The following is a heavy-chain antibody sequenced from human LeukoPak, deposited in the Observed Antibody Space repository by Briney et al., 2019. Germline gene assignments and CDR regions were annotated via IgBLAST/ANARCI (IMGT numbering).Heavy chain of an antibody. CDR1: GYTFTSYG. J-gene: IGHJ4*02. CDR2: ISAYNGNT. V-gene: IGHV1-18*01. D-gene: IGHD4-11*01. Sequence: ASVKVSCKASGYTFTSYGISWVRQAPGQGLEWMGWISAYNGNTYYAQKLQGRVTMTTDTSTSTAYMELRSLRSDDTAVYYCARGPTTVTTLSYFDYWGQGTLVTVSS. CDR3: ARGPTTVTTLSYFDY.